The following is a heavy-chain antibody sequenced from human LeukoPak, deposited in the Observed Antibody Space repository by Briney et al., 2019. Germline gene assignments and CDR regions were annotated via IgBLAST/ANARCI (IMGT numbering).Heavy chain of an antibody. D-gene: IGHD1-26*01. CDR1: GCSFTSYC. V-gene: IGHV5-51*01. Sequence: GGSLQISFKVSGCSFTSYCIGWVRQMPGKGLEWMGIIYPGDSGPTYSPSFQGQVTISIDKSINTAYLQWSSLQASDTAMYYCGMSGDRVPLQDDVFDVWGQGTMVTVST. CDR3: GMSGDRVPLQDDVFDV. CDR2: IYPGDSGP. J-gene: IGHJ3*01.